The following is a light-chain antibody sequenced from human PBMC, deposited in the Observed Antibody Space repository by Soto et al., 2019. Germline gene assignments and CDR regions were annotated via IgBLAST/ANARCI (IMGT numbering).Light chain of an antibody. V-gene: IGLV1-47*01. Sequence: QSVLTQPPSASGTPGQRVTISCSGSSSNIGSNYVYWYQQLPGTAPKLLIYRNNQRPSGVPDRFSGSKSGTSASLAISGLRSEDEADYYCQSYDRSLSGWVFGTGTKLTVL. CDR2: RNN. J-gene: IGLJ3*02. CDR1: SSNIGSNY. CDR3: QSYDRSLSGWV.